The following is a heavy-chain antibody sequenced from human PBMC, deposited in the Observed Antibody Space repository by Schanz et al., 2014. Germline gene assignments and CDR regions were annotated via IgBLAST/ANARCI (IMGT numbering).Heavy chain of an antibody. CDR1: GFTFSSHW. CDR3: VRDSFFAFDY. J-gene: IGHJ4*02. D-gene: IGHD3-3*01. CDR2: ISSSSSTI. V-gene: IGHV3-48*01. Sequence: EVQLVQSGGGLVQPGGSLRLSCAASGFTFSSHWMHWVRQDPGKGLEWISYISSSSSTIYHADSVKGRFTISRDNAKNSLYLQMNSLRAEDTAVYYCVRDSFFAFDYWGQGTLVTVSS.